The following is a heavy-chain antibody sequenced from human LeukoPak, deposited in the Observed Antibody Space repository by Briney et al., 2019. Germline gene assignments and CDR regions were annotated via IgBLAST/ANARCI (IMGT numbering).Heavy chain of an antibody. CDR1: GFAFGSEA. J-gene: IGHJ3*02. D-gene: IGHD3-3*01. CDR3: AKDGAGYDFWSGYYTAFDI. Sequence: PGGSLRLSCAVSGFAFGSEAMSWVRQSPARGLEWVASISPGGGTTYYADSVKGRFTISRDNSKNTVHLQMNSLRAEDTAVYYCAKDGAGYDFWSGYYTAFDIWGQGTMVTVSS. CDR2: ISPGGGTT. V-gene: IGHV3-23*01.